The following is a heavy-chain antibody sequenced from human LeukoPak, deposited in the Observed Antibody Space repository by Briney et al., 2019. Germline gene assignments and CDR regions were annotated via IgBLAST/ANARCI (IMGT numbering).Heavy chain of an antibody. CDR3: ARDLTSVPTR. J-gene: IGHJ4*02. CDR1: GFTFSSHS. D-gene: IGHD4-17*01. CDR2: ISSSSITT. V-gene: IGHV3-48*02. Sequence: GGALSLSCAASGFTFSSHSMNWVRRAPGKGLEWVSYISSSSITTHYADSVKGRFTISRDNAKNSLYLQMNSLRDEDTAVYYCARDLTSVPTRWGQGTLVTVSS.